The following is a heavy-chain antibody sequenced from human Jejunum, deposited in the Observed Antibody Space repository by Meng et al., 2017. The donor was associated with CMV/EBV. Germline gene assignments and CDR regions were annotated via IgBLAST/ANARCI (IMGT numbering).Heavy chain of an antibody. J-gene: IGHJ4*01. Sequence: RIPCAASGFMFPKYDMNWVRQAPGKGLEWVSGIDDAGTNTHYGDSVKGRFTISRDNSKNTMYLQMNNLRDEDTAVYYCAKGRGSASWGHGTLVTVSS. D-gene: IGHD2-15*01. CDR1: GFMFPKYD. V-gene: IGHV3-23*03. CDR3: AKGRGSAS. CDR2: IDDAGTNT.